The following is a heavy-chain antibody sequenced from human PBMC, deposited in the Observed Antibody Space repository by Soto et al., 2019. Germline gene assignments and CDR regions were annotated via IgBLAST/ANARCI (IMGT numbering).Heavy chain of an antibody. J-gene: IGHJ4*02. CDR2: IYYDGNT. Sequence: SGTLSLTCTVSGGSITSSSHYWGWIRQAPGKGLECIGNIYYDGNTYYNPSLKSRVTISLDTSKNQFSLRLNSVTAADTAVYYCARSSIAPRLFMYPFDYWGQGTLVTVSS. D-gene: IGHD6-6*01. V-gene: IGHV4-39*01. CDR1: GGSITSSSHY. CDR3: ARSSIAPRLFMYPFDY.